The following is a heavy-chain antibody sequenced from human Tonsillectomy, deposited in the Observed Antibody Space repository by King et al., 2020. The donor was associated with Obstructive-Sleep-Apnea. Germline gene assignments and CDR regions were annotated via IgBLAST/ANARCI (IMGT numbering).Heavy chain of an antibody. J-gene: IGHJ4*02. CDR1: GFTFGDYA. CDR2: IRSKAYGVTT. Sequence: VQLVESGGGLVQPGRSLRLSCTASGFTFGDYAMSWFRQAPGKGLEWVGFIRSKAYGVTTEYAASVKGRFTISRDDSKSIAYLQMNSLKTEDTAVYYCTRQLVRGALTYYFDYWGQGTLVTVSS. D-gene: IGHD3-10*01. V-gene: IGHV3-49*03. CDR3: TRQLVRGALTYYFDY.